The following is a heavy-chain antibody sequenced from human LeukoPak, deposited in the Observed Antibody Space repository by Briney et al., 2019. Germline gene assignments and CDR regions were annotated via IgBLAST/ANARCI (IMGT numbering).Heavy chain of an antibody. CDR2: IKSKTDGGTT. Sequence: GGSLRLSRAPSGVTFCIAWMSCVREAPGKGGEWVGRIKSKTDGGTTDYAAPVKGRFTISRADSKNTLYLQMNSVKAEDTAVYYCTRAHIVVVTPNRWDLDYWGQGTLVSVSS. V-gene: IGHV3-15*01. CDR1: GVTFCIAW. CDR3: TRAHIVVVTPNRWDLDY. J-gene: IGHJ4*02. D-gene: IGHD2-21*02.